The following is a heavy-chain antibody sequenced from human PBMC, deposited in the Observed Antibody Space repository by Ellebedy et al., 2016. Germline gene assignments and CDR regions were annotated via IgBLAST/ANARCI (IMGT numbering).Heavy chain of an antibody. D-gene: IGHD2-2*01. CDR2: ISFGEINE. J-gene: IGHJ4*02. CDR3: ARAMTTSWHNFDH. Sequence: GGSLRLXCAASGFTFSTYPMHWVRQAPGKGLDWVALISFGEINEYYAASVKGRFTISRDNSRNTLYLQMNSLRAEDMAVYYCARAMTTSWHNFDHWGQGTLVTVSS. CDR1: GFTFSTYP. V-gene: IGHV3-30-3*01.